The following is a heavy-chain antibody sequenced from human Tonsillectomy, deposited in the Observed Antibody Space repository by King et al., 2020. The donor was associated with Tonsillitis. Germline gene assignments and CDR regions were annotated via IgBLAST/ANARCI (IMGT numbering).Heavy chain of an antibody. Sequence: QLVQSGAEVKKSGESLKISCKGSGYNFTNYWIGWVRQMPGRGLEDMGIIYPGDSDTRYSPSFQGQVTISADKSISTAYLQWSSLKASDTAMYYCAMTTVASFDYWGQGTLLIVSS. J-gene: IGHJ4*02. V-gene: IGHV5-51*01. D-gene: IGHD5-12*01. CDR2: IYPGDSDT. CDR1: GYNFTNYW. CDR3: AMTTVASFDY.